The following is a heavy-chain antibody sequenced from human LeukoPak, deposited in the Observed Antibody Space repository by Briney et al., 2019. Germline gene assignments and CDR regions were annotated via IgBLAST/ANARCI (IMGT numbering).Heavy chain of an antibody. CDR2: ISGSGGST. J-gene: IGHJ4*02. CDR1: GFTFSDYY. D-gene: IGHD3-10*01. V-gene: IGHV3-23*01. CDR3: AKDLGVVVRGVHY. Sequence: SGGSLRLSCAASGFTFSDYYMSWIRQAPGKGLEWVSAISGSGGSTYYADSVKGRFTISRDNSKNTLYLQMNSLRAEDTAVYYCAKDLGVVVRGVHYWGQGTLVTVSS.